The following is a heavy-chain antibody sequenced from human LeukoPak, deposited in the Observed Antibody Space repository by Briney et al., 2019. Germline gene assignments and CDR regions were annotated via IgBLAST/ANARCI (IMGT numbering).Heavy chain of an antibody. D-gene: IGHD6-13*01. CDR1: GYTFTNYY. CDR2: INPRSGDT. CDR3: AKSAQYSSAWFTGSFDY. J-gene: IGHJ4*02. Sequence: GASVKVSCKASGYTFTNYYMHWVRQASGQGLEWMGWINPRSGDTNYAQKFQGRVTMTRDTSISTAYMEVSRLRSDDTAVYYCAKSAQYSSAWFTGSFDYWGQGTLVTVSS. V-gene: IGHV1-2*02.